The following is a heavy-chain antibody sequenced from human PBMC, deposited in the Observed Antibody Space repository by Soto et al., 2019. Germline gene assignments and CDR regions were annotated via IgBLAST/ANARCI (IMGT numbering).Heavy chain of an antibody. V-gene: IGHV3-23*01. CDR1: GFTFNTYA. CDR3: AKTKSGGSGNYQYYFDY. CDR2: ISGSGGTT. J-gene: IGHJ4*02. Sequence: GGSLRLSCAASGFTFNTYAMSWVRQAPGQGLEWVSTISGSGGTTFNADSVRGRFTISRDNSKNTLSLQMSSLRADDTAVYFCAKTKSGGSGNYQYYFDYWGQGTQVTVSS. D-gene: IGHD3-10*01.